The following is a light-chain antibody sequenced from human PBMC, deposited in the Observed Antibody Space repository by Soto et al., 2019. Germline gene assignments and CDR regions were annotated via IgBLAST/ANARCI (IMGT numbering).Light chain of an antibody. V-gene: IGLV2-14*01. CDR1: SSDVGGYNY. J-gene: IGLJ1*01. CDR2: DVS. Sequence: QSALTQPASVSGSPGQSITISCTGTSSDVGGYNYVSWYQQHPGKAPKLMIYDVSNRPSGVSNRFSGSKSGNTASLTISGLQAEDEADYYCSSYTSSSGRVFGTGTKLTV. CDR3: SSYTSSSGRV.